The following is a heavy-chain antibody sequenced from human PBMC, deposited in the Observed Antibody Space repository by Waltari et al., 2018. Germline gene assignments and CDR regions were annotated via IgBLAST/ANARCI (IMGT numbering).Heavy chain of an antibody. J-gene: IGHJ2*01. Sequence: EVQLVEAGGGLVKPGGSLRLACPASGFTFISSSLNWLRQDPGKGLEWVSSISSSSSYRYYADSVKGRFTTSRDNAKNSLYMKMNSLRAEDTAVYYCARTYSSYAWYFDLWGRGTLVTVSS. V-gene: IGHV3-21*01. CDR1: GFTFISSS. CDR3: ARTYSSYAWYFDL. D-gene: IGHD6-6*01. CDR2: ISSSSSYR.